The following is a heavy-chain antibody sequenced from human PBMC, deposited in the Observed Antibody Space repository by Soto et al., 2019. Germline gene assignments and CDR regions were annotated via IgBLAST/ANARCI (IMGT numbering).Heavy chain of an antibody. CDR3: AREVRSLSYYYGMDV. CDR1: GGSISSYY. J-gene: IGHJ6*02. Sequence: SETLSLTCTVSGGSISSYYWSWIRQPPGKGLEWIGYIYYSGSTNYNPSLKSRVTISVDTSKNQFSLRLSSVTAADTAVYYCAREVRSLSYYYGMDVWGQGTTVTVSS. CDR2: IYYSGST. V-gene: IGHV4-59*12.